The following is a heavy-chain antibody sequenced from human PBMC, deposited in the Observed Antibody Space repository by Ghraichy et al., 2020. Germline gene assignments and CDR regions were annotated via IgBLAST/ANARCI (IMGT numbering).Heavy chain of an antibody. CDR2: ISAYNGNT. J-gene: IGHJ4*02. V-gene: IGHV1-18*01. CDR3: ARDDCSSTSCYGSDFDY. Sequence: ASVKVSCKASGYTFTSYGISWVRQAPGQGLEWMGWISAYNGNTNYAQKLQGRVTMTTDTSTSTAYMELRSLRSDDTAVYYCARDDCSSTSCYGSDFDYWGQGTLVTVSS. CDR1: GYTFTSYG. D-gene: IGHD2-2*01.